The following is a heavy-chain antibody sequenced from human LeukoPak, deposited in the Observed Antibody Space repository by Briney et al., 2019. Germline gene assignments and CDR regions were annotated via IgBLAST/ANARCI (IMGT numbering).Heavy chain of an antibody. Sequence: GGSLRLSCADSGFTFSNAWMNWVRQAPGNGLEWVGRIYSKTDGGTTDYAAPVKGRFTISRDDSKNTLYLQMNSLKTEDTAVYYCTTGFFGVVNDAFDIWGQGTTVTVTS. CDR1: GFTFSNAW. CDR3: TTGFFGVVNDAFDI. D-gene: IGHD3-3*01. J-gene: IGHJ3*02. CDR2: IYSKTDGGTT. V-gene: IGHV3-15*01.